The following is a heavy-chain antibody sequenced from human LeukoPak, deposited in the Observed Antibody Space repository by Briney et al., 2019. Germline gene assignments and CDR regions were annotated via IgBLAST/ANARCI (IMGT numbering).Heavy chain of an antibody. Sequence: PGGSLRLSCTASGFTFTTHAMTWVRQAPGKGPKWASSISGNGRTTYYSDSVRGRFTISRDNARNTLYLQMNSLRADDTAVYYCVSRGGGSVFYYFDFWGQGTLVTVSS. CDR1: GFTFTTHA. V-gene: IGHV3-23*01. J-gene: IGHJ4*02. CDR3: VSRGGGSVFYYFDF. CDR2: ISGNGRTT. D-gene: IGHD2/OR15-2a*01.